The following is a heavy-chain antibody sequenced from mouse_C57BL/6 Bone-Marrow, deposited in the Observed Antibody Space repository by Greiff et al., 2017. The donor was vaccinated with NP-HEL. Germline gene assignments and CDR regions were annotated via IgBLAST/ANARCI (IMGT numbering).Heavy chain of an antibody. CDR1: GFTFTDYY. J-gene: IGHJ1*03. D-gene: IGHD3-2*02. CDR2: IRNKANGYTT. Sequence: EVKVVESGGGLVQPGGSLSLSCAASGFTFTDYYMSWVRQPPGKALEWLGFIRNKANGYTTEYSASVKGRFTISRDNSQSILYLQMNALRAEDSATYYCARFRLQGWYFDVWGTGTTVTVSS. CDR3: ARFRLQGWYFDV. V-gene: IGHV7-3*01.